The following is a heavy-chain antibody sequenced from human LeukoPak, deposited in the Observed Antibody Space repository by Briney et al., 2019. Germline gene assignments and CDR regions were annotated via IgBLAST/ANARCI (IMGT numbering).Heavy chain of an antibody. V-gene: IGHV1-2*02. CDR1: GYTFTGYY. CDR3: ARDHITVVRGVIYSGSLDV. Sequence: RASVKVSCKASGYTFTGYYMHWVRQAPGQGLEWMGWINPNSGGTNYAQKFQGRVTMTRDTSISTAYMELSRLRSDDTAVYYCARDHITVVRGVIYSGSLDVWGQGTTVTVSS. D-gene: IGHD3-10*01. J-gene: IGHJ6*02. CDR2: INPNSGGT.